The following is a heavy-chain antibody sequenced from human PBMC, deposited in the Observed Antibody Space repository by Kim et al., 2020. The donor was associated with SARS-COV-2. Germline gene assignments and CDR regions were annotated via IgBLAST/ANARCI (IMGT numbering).Heavy chain of an antibody. J-gene: IGHJ4*02. Sequence: YNPSLKGVVTKSIAKSKNQFSMKMSSVTAADTAVYYCAGTFNGDFLYFDYWGQGTLVTVSS. CDR3: AGTFNGDFLYFDY. D-gene: IGHD4-17*01. V-gene: IGHV4-31*01.